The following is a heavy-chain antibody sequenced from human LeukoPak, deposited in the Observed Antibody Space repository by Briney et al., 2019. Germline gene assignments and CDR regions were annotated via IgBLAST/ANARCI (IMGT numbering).Heavy chain of an antibody. CDR1: GFTFSSYW. CDR2: ISGSGGST. J-gene: IGHJ4*02. V-gene: IGHV3-23*01. D-gene: IGHD3-22*01. CDR3: AKDTYYYDSSGYYDY. Sequence: PGGSLRLSCAASGFTFSSYWMHWVRQAPGKGLEWVSAISGSGGSTYYADSVKGRFTISRDNSKNTLYLQMNSLRAEDTALYYCAKDTYYYDSSGYYDYWGQGTLVTVSS.